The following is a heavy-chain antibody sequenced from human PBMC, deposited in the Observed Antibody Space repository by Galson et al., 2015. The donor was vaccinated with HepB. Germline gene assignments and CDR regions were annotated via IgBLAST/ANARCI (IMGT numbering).Heavy chain of an antibody. CDR2: IIPILGIA. CDR1: GGTFSSYA. V-gene: IGHV1-69*10. Sequence: SVKVSCKASGGTFSSYAISWVRQAPGQGLEWMGGIIPILGIANYAQKFQGRVTITADKSTSTAYMELSSLRSEDTAVYYCARGPPQYSSSSNWFDPWGQGTLVTVSS. J-gene: IGHJ5*02. CDR3: ARGPPQYSSSSNWFDP. D-gene: IGHD6-6*01.